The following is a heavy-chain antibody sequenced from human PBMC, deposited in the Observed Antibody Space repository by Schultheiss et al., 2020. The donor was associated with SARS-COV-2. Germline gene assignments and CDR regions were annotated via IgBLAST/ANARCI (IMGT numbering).Heavy chain of an antibody. Sequence: SETLSLTCAVYGESFSGYYWSWIRQPPGKGLEWIGEIYHSGSTNYNPSLKSRVTISVDTSKNQFSLKLSSVTAADTAVYYCARGDSARSFDYWGQGTTVTVSS. D-gene: IGHD2-15*01. CDR3: ARGDSARSFDY. V-gene: IGHV4-34*01. CDR2: IYHSGST. CDR1: GESFSGYY. J-gene: IGHJ4*03.